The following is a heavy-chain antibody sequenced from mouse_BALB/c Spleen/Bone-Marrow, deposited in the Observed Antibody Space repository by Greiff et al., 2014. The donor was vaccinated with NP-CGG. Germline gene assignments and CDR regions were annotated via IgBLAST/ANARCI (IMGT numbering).Heavy chain of an antibody. J-gene: IGHJ3*01. Sequence: HLVESVAERVKPGASVKLSCTASGFNIKDTYMHWVKQRPEQGLEWIGRIDPANGNTKYDPKSQGKATITADTSSNTAYLQLSSLTSEDTAVYYCAMITTGAWFAYWGQGTLVTVSA. CDR3: AMITTGAWFAY. D-gene: IGHD2-4*01. V-gene: IGHV14-3*02. CDR2: IDPANGNT. CDR1: GFNIKDTY.